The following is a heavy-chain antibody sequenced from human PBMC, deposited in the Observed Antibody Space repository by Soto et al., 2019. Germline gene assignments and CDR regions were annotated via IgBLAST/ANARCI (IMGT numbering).Heavy chain of an antibody. CDR3: ETTPSCSTTSCYTYYYDMDV. V-gene: IGHV3-23*01. Sequence: EVQLLESGGGLIQPEGSLRLSCVASGFTFSDYAMSWVRQAPGKGLEWISTISGSRGTTYYADSVKGRFTISRDNSKNTLYLHMNSLSGEDTAVYYCETTPSCSTTSCYTYYYDMDVWGQGTTVTVSS. CDR2: ISGSRGTT. J-gene: IGHJ6*01. D-gene: IGHD2-2*01. CDR1: GFTFSDYA.